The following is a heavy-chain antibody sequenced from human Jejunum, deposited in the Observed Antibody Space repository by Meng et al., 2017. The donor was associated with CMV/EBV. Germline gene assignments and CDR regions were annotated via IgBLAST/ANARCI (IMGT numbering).Heavy chain of an antibody. J-gene: IGHJ4*02. CDR3: ARDYRTGDGSG. D-gene: IGHD2-21*02. CDR2: ITSSSTYI. V-gene: IGHV3-21*01. CDR1: GFTFKTYT. Sequence: WAAPGFTFKTYTWNWVRQAQGKGLEWVSSITSSSTYIYYADSVKGRFTISRDNAKNSLYLQMNSLRAEDTAVYYCARDYRTGDGSGWGQGTLVTVSS.